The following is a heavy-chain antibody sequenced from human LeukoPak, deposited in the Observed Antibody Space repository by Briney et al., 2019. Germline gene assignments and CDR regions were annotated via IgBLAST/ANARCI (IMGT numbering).Heavy chain of an antibody. D-gene: IGHD6-19*01. CDR3: ARFSYSSGWYLIDY. Sequence: PSVKVSCKASGYTFTGYYMHWVRQAPGQGLEWMGWINPNSGGTNYAQTFQGRVTMTRDTPISTAYMELSRLRSDDTAVYYCARFSYSSGWYLIDYWGQGTLVTVSS. CDR2: INPNSGGT. CDR1: GYTFTGYY. J-gene: IGHJ4*02. V-gene: IGHV1-2*02.